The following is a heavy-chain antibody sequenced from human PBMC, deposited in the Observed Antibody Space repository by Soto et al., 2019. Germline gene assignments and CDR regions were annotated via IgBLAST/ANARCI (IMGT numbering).Heavy chain of an antibody. Sequence: QVQLVESGGGLVKPGGSLRLSCAASGFNFNDYYMNWIRQTPGKGLEWVSSITSGVTTVSYADSVQGRFTISRDDALNSVFLQLHSLSADDTAVYYFARKFYHDPTFDLWGQGILVTVS. V-gene: IGHV3-11*01. D-gene: IGHD3-16*01. J-gene: IGHJ5*02. CDR1: GFNFNDYY. CDR3: ARKFYHDPTFDL. CDR2: ITSGVTTV.